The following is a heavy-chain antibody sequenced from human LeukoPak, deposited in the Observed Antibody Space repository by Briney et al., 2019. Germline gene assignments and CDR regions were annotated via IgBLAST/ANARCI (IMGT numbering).Heavy chain of an antibody. CDR3: ARQPIVVIPYFDY. J-gene: IGHJ4*02. Sequence: GGSLRLSCAASGFTFSSYSMNWVRQAPGKGLEWVSSISSSSSYIYYADSVKGRFTISRDNAKNSLYLQMNSLRAEDTAVYYCARQPIVVIPYFDYWAQGTLVTVSS. D-gene: IGHD3-22*01. CDR2: ISSSSSYI. CDR1: GFTFSSYS. V-gene: IGHV3-21*01.